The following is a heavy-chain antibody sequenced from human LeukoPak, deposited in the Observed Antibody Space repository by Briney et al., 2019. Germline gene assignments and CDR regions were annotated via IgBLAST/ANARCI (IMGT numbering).Heavy chain of an antibody. CDR3: ARLSYDSSGYYYVFDY. CDR2: INHSGST. V-gene: IGHV4-34*01. CDR1: GGSFSGYY. D-gene: IGHD3-22*01. J-gene: IGHJ4*02. Sequence: PSETLSLTCAVYGGSFSGYYWSWIRQPPGKGLEWIGEINHSGSTNYNPSLKSRVTISVDTSKNQFSLKLSSVTAADTAVYYCARLSYDSSGYYYVFDYWGQGTLVTVSS.